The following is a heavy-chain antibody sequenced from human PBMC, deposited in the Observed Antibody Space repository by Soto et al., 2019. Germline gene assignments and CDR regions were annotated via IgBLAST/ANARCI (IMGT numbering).Heavy chain of an antibody. Sequence: EVQLVESGGDLVQPGGSLRLSCEASGFTFSSNWMHWVRQGPGQGLVWVSRMNPDGSTRGYADSVKGRFTISRDNARNTVFLQMSSLRAEDTAVYYCARGGEVGAGQYYLDDSWGQGTLVTVSS. CDR3: ARGGEVGAGQYYLDDS. V-gene: IGHV3-74*01. D-gene: IGHD2-21*01. CDR1: GFTFSSNW. CDR2: MNPDGSTR. J-gene: IGHJ4*02.